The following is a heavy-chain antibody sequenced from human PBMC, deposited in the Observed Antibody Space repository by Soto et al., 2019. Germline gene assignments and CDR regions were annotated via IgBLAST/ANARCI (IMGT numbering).Heavy chain of an antibody. J-gene: IGHJ4*01. V-gene: IGHV3-15*07. CDR3: TTDSRTPLQVTRLAY. CDR1: GVPFNNAG. Sequence: GGSLRLSCAASGVPFNNAGINWVRQVPGKGLEWVGRVKSKADGGSGDYAAPVKGRFVVSRDDSKDIVYLQLKRLKIEDKGVYFFTTDSRTPLQVTRLAYWAHGTQVPVSP. D-gene: IGHD3-16*01. CDR2: VKSKADGGSG.